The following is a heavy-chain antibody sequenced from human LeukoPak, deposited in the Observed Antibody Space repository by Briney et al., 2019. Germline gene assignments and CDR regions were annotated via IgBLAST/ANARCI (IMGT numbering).Heavy chain of an antibody. CDR3: ARDGTWGRYHYDSTGNDYYFDY. CDR2: LSPYNGNK. D-gene: IGHD3-22*01. J-gene: IGHJ4*02. V-gene: IGHV1-18*01. Sequence: ASVKVSCKASGYTVTSYGISWVRQAPGKGLELMGWLSPYNGNKNYAQKFQGRVTMTTDLSTSTAYMEVRSLRSDDTAVYHCARDGTWGRYHYDSTGNDYYFDYWGQGTLVTVSS. CDR1: GYTVTSYG.